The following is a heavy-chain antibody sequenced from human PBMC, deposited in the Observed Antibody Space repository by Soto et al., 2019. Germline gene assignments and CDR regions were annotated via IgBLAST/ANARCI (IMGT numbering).Heavy chain of an antibody. CDR2: INAGNGNT. CDR3: ASLSGGRYFDSLSADY. D-gene: IGHD3-9*01. V-gene: IGHV1-3*01. CDR1: GYTFTSYT. J-gene: IGHJ4*02. Sequence: QVQYVQSGAEVKKPGASVKVSCKASGYTFTSYTMHWVRQAPGQRLEWMGWINAGNGNTKYSQKFQGRVTITRDTSASTAYMELSSLRSEDTAVYYCASLSGGRYFDSLSADYWGQGTLVTVSS.